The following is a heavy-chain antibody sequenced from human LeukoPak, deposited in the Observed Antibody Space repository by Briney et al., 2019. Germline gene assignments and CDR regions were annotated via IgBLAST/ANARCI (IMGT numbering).Heavy chain of an antibody. V-gene: IGHV3-48*01. D-gene: IGHD3-22*01. J-gene: IGHJ4*02. CDR2: VSSSSSAR. CDR3: ARGQIVAPVDC. CDR1: GFTFSSYW. Sequence: AGGSLRLSCAASGFTFSSYWMSWVRQVPGKGLEWISYVSSSSSARYYAGSVKGRFTISRDDASNSLYLQMNSLRAEDTAIYYCARGQIVAPVDCWGQGTQVTVSS.